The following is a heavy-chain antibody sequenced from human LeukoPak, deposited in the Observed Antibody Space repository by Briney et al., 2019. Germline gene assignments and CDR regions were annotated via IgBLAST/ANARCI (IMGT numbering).Heavy chain of an antibody. CDR1: GYTFTMYG. J-gene: IGHJ5*02. CDR3: ARDTYYYDSGGYSAWFDP. Sequence: ASVKVSCKASGYTFTMYGISWVRQAPGQGLEWMGWISDYNGNTNYAQKVQGRVTMTTDTSTSTAYMELRSLRSDDTAVYYCARDTYYYDSGGYSAWFDPWGQGTLVTVSS. D-gene: IGHD3-22*01. CDR2: ISDYNGNT. V-gene: IGHV1-18*01.